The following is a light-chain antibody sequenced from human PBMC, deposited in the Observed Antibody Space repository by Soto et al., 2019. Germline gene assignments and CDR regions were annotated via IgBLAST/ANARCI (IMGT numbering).Light chain of an antibody. Sequence: DIQMTQSPSSLSASVGDRVTITCRASQGISNYLAWYQQKPVKVPKLLIYAASTLQSGVPSRFSGSGSGTDFTLTISSLQPEDVATYYCQKYNSALLLTFGGGTKVEIK. CDR2: AAS. V-gene: IGKV1-27*01. CDR3: QKYNSALLLT. J-gene: IGKJ4*01. CDR1: QGISNY.